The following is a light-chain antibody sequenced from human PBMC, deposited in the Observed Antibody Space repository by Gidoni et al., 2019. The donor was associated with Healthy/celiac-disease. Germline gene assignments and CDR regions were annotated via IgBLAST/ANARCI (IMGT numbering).Light chain of an antibody. V-gene: IGKV3-20*01. Sequence: EIVLTQSPCTLSLSPGERATLACRASQSVSSSYLDWYQLKHGHATRLLIYGASSMATCIPDRFSGSGSGTDFTLTISRLEPEDFAVYYCQQYGSSPPLTFGGGTKVEIK. CDR3: QQYGSSPPLT. CDR2: GAS. J-gene: IGKJ4*01. CDR1: QSVSSSY.